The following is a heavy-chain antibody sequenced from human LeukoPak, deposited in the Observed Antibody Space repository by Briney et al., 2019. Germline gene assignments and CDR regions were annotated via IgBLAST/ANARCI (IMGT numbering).Heavy chain of an antibody. CDR3: ARDPGGYSSPLNAFDI. CDR2: IIPIFGTA. CDR1: GGTFSSYA. Sequence: SVKVSCKASGGTFSSYAISWVRQAPGQGLEWMGGIIPIFGTANYAQKFQGRVTITADKSTSTAYMELSSLRSEDTAVYDCARDPGGYSSPLNAFDIWGQGTMVTVSS. J-gene: IGHJ3*02. D-gene: IGHD6-13*01. V-gene: IGHV1-69*06.